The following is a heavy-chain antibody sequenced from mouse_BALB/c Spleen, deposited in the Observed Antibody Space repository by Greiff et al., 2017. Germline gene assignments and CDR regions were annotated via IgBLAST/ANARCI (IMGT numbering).Heavy chain of an antibody. CDR3: ARGDYDYDGFAD. CDR2: ISYSGRT. D-gene: IGHD2-4*01. V-gene: IGHV3-8*02. CDR1: GDSITSGY. J-gene: IGHJ3*01. Sequence: DVMLVESGPSLVKPSQTLSLTCSVTGDSITSGYWNWIRKFPGNKLEYMGYISYSGRTYYNPSLKSRISITRDTSKNQYYLQLNSVTTEDTATYYCARGDYDYDGFADWGQGTLVTVSA.